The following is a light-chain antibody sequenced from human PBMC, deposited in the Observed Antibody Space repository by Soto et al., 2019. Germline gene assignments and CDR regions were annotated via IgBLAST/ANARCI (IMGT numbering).Light chain of an antibody. CDR1: SSDIGNYNY. CDR3: SSYTTTSVV. Sequence: QSALTQPASVSGSPGQSITISCTGTSSDIGNYNYVSWYQQHPGKAPKVLIYEVRYRPSGVSNRFSGSKSGNTASLTISGRQAEDEAHYYCSSYTTTSVVFGGGTKLAVL. CDR2: EVR. V-gene: IGLV2-14*01. J-gene: IGLJ2*01.